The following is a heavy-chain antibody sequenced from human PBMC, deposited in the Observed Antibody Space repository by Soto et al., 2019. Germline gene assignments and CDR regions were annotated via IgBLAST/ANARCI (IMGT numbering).Heavy chain of an antibody. D-gene: IGHD3-3*01. CDR2: IVPLFRTT. CDR3: AIGGKDSPGFIFLDRAVLSD. J-gene: IGHJ4*03. V-gene: IGHV1-69*06. Sequence: QVQLVQSGAEAKKPGSSVKVSCKTSGGTFSSYAISWVRQAPGQGLEWMGGIVPLFRTTNYEQKFQGRVTITADTSADKWNMVLGGLRSDWWAYYYCAIGGKDSPGFIFLDRAVLSDWDEGPPVTVSS. CDR1: GGTFSSYA.